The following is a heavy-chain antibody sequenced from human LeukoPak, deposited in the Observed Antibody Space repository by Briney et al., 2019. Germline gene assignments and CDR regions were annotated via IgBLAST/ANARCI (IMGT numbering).Heavy chain of an antibody. J-gene: IGHJ3*02. CDR1: GYTFTSYG. CDR2: ISAYNGNT. V-gene: IGHV1-18*01. Sequence: ASVKVSCKASGYTFTSYGISWVRQAPGQGLEGMGWISAYNGNTNYAQKLQGRVTMTTDTSTSTAYMELRSLRSDDTAVYYCARGRSHIVVVIAPHAFDIWGQGTMVTVSS. D-gene: IGHD2-21*01. CDR3: ARGRSHIVVVIAPHAFDI.